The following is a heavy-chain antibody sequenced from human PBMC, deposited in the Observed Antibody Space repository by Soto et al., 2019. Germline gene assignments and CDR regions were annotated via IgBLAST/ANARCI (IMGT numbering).Heavy chain of an antibody. D-gene: IGHD1-1*01. CDR1: GGSISSYY. CDR3: ARLATRYYFDY. J-gene: IGHJ4*02. CDR2: IYYSGST. Sequence: QVQLQESGPGLVKPSETLSLICTVSGGSISSYYWSWIRQPPGKGLEWIGYIYYSGSTNYNPSLKSRVTISVDTSKNQFSLKMSSVTAADTAVYYCARLATRYYFDYWGQGTLVTVSS. V-gene: IGHV4-59*01.